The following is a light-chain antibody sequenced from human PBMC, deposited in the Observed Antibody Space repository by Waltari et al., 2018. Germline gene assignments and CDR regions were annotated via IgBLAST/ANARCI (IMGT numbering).Light chain of an antibody. CDR3: CSYAGRNIWV. Sequence: QSALTHPAYVSGYPGQLRTMSCPGNNRAVGLYNLVPWYQQHPDKAPKLMVYEVIERPSGVSNRFSGSKSGNTASLTISGLQAEDEADYYCCSYAGRNIWVFGGGTKLTVL. CDR1: NRAVGLYNL. CDR2: EVI. J-gene: IGLJ3*02. V-gene: IGLV2-23*02.